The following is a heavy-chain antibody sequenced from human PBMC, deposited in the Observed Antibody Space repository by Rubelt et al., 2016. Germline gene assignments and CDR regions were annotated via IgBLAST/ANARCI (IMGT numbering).Heavy chain of an antibody. CDR3: AKDRTYGSGLADAFDI. V-gene: IGHV3-33*06. D-gene: IGHD3-10*01. CDR2: IWYDGSKG. Sequence: EWVAVIWYDGSKGYYADSVKGRFAISRDNSKNTLYLQMNSLRAEDTAVYYCAKDRTYGSGLADAFDIWGQGTMVTVSS. J-gene: IGHJ3*02.